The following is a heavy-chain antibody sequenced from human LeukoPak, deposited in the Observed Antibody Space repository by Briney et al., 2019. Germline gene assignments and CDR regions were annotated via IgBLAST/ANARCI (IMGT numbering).Heavy chain of an antibody. Sequence: SGGSLRLSCAASGFTFSSYAMNWVRQAPGKGLEWVSVISGGGASTSYADSVKGRFTISRDNSKNTLYLQMNSLRAEDTAVYYCAVAGGRLLLTDYWGQGTLVTVSS. V-gene: IGHV3-23*01. CDR3: AVAGGRLLLTDY. D-gene: IGHD2/OR15-2a*01. CDR1: GFTFSSYA. J-gene: IGHJ4*02. CDR2: ISGGGAST.